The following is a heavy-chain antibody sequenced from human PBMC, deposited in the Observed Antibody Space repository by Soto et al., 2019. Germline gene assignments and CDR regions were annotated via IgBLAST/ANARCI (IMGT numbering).Heavy chain of an antibody. D-gene: IGHD3-10*01. J-gene: IGHJ6*03. Sequence: ASVKVSCKASGYTFTSYAMHWVRQAPGQRLEWMGWISAYNGNTNYAQKLQGRVTMTTDTSTSTAYMELRSLRSDDTAVYYCARARGVNNYYHYMDVWGKGTTVTVSS. CDR1: GYTFTSYA. V-gene: IGHV1-18*01. CDR2: ISAYNGNT. CDR3: ARARGVNNYYHYMDV.